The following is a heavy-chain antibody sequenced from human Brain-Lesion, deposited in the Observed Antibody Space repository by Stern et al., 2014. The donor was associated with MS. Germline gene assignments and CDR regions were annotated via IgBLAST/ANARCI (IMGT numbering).Heavy chain of an antibody. J-gene: IGHJ5*02. CDR2: INQDGSEK. D-gene: IGHD3-3*01. CDR1: GFTFSDYW. Sequence: VQLMQSGGDLVQPGGSLRLSCVASGFTFSDYWLTWVRQAPGKGLQWVANINQDGSEKNYVDSVKGRFTISRDNAKNSLYLQMNSLRVDDTAVYYCARIDRGNYDFWSGYYDYWFDPWGQGTLVTVSS. V-gene: IGHV3-7*01. CDR3: ARIDRGNYDFWSGYYDYWFDP.